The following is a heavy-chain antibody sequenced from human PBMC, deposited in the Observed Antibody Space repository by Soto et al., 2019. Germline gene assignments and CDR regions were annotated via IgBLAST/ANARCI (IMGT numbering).Heavy chain of an antibody. J-gene: IGHJ4*02. CDR3: ATPRGALCSDIDY. CDR2: IYYSGST. Sequence: SETLSLTCTVSGGSISSSSYYWGWIRQPPGKGLEWIGSIYYSGSTYYNPSLKSRVTISVDTSKNQFSLKLSSVTAADTAVDYCATPRGALCSDIDYWGQGTLVTVSS. V-gene: IGHV4-39*01. CDR1: GGSISSSSYY. D-gene: IGHD3-16*01.